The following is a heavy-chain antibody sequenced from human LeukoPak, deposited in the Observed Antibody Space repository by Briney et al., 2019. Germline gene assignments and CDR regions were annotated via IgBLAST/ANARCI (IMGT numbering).Heavy chain of an antibody. Sequence: ASVKVSCKAFAFSFISFGFNWVRQAPGQGLEWMGWISGYNGDTKYAQKFQGRVTMTTDTSTSTAYMELRSLRSDDTAVYYCARGTWETAARPYSFDTWGQEPWSPSP. D-gene: IGHD1-26*01. J-gene: IGHJ4*01. CDR3: ARGTWETAARPYSFDT. CDR2: ISGYNGDT. CDR1: AFSFISFG. V-gene: IGHV1-18*01.